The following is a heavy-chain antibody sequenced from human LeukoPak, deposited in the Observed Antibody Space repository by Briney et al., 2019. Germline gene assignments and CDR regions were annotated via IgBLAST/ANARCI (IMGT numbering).Heavy chain of an antibody. V-gene: IGHV4-4*07. J-gene: IGHJ6*02. CDR2: IYTSGST. CDR3: ARYLRYCSGGSCYPDYYYYGMDV. CDR1: GGSISSYY. Sequence: PSETLSLTCTVSGGSISSYYWSWIRQPAGKGLEWIGRIYTSGSTNYNPSLKSRVTMSVDTSKNQFSLKLSSVTAADTAVYYCARYLRYCSGGSCYPDYYYYGMDVWGQGTTVTVSS. D-gene: IGHD2-15*01.